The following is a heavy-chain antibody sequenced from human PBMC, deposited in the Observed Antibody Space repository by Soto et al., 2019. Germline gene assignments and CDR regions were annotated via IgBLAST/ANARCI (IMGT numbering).Heavy chain of an antibody. CDR1: GVSISTSNW. Sequence: PPETLSHTCPVSGVSISTSNWCSWVRQPPGKGLEWIGEIYHSGSTNYTPSLKSRVTISVDKSKIQFSLKLSSVTAADTAVYYCARAPDSSGYYPRRYYYGMDVWGQGATVT. CDR2: IYHSGST. D-gene: IGHD3-22*01. J-gene: IGHJ6*02. V-gene: IGHV4-4*03. CDR3: ARAPDSSGYYPRRYYYGMDV.